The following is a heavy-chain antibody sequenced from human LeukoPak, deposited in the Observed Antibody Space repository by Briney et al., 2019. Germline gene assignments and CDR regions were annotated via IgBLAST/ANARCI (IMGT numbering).Heavy chain of an antibody. Sequence: GGSLRLSCAASGFTVSSNYMSWVRQAPGKGLEWVSVIYSGGSTYHADSVKGRFTISRDNSKNTLYLQMNSLRAEDTAVYYCARAGYSSSWYEGWYFDYWGQGTLVTVSS. V-gene: IGHV3-66*01. CDR2: IYSGGST. CDR1: GFTVSSNY. CDR3: ARAGYSSSWYEGWYFDY. J-gene: IGHJ4*02. D-gene: IGHD6-13*01.